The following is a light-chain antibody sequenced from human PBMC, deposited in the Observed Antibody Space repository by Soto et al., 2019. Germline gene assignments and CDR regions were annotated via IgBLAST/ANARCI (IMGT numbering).Light chain of an antibody. V-gene: IGKV3-20*01. CDR2: GVS. CDR3: QQYDSSVYT. J-gene: IGKJ2*01. CDR1: QYLRSGY. Sequence: EIVLTQSPGTLSLSPGERATLSCRASQYLRSGYLAWYQQKSGQAPRLLIYGVSTRATGIPDRFSASGSGTDFSLTITRLEPEHFAVYYCQQYDSSVYTFGQGTKVEIK.